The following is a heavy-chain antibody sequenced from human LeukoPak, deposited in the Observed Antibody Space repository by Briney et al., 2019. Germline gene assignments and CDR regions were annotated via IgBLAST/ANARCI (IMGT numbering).Heavy chain of an antibody. Sequence: PGGSLRLVYAAAGFTVNELWMHWVRQVPGKGLMWVARIDKDGLHTWYADSMKGRFTISRDNAENTVYLQLNSLRVEDTAVYYCARESEAAGTYYLDHWGQGSLVTVSS. CDR2: IDKDGLHT. CDR3: ARESEAAGTYYLDH. J-gene: IGHJ4*02. D-gene: IGHD6-25*01. V-gene: IGHV3-74*01. CDR1: GFTVNELW.